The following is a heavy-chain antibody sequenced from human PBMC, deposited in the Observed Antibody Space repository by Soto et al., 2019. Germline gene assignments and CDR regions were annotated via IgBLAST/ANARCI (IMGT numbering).Heavy chain of an antibody. CDR2: IDPSDSYT. CDR3: ARSTTVAYYYYGMDV. J-gene: IGHJ6*02. Sequence: GESLKISCKGSGYSFTSYWISWVRQMPGKGVEWMGRIDPSDSYTNYSPSFQGHVTISADKSISTAYLQWSSLKASDTAMYYCARSTTVAYYYYGMDVWGQGTTVTVSS. CDR1: GYSFTSYW. D-gene: IGHD4-4*01. V-gene: IGHV5-10-1*01.